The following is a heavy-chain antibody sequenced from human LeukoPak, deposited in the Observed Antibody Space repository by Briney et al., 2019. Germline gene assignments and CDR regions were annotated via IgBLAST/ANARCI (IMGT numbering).Heavy chain of an antibody. J-gene: IGHJ4*02. CDR3: AKDYYDSSGYHPFDY. D-gene: IGHD3-22*01. V-gene: IGHV3-23*01. CDR1: GFTFSNYA. CDR2: ILGSGGST. Sequence: QPGASLRLSCAASGFTFSNYAMSWVRQAPGKGLEWVSAILGSGGSTYYADSVKGRFTISRDNSKNTLYLQMNSLRAEDTAVYYCAKDYYDSSGYHPFDYWGQGTLVTVSS.